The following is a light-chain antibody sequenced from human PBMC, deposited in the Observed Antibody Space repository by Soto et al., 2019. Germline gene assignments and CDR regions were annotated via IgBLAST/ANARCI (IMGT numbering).Light chain of an antibody. CDR3: AAWDNSLNGYV. CDR1: SSNIGTNA. J-gene: IGLJ1*01. CDR2: NNN. Sequence: QSVLTQPPSASGTPGQRVTISCSGGSSNIGTNAVNCYQQLPGTAPKLLIYNNNQQPPGVPDRFSGSKSGTSASLAISGRQYEEEADYYCAAWDNSLNGYVFGTGTKVTVL. V-gene: IGLV1-44*01.